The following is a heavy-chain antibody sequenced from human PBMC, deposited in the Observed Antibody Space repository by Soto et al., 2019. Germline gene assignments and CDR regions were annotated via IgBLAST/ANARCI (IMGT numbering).Heavy chain of an antibody. CDR1: GFTFSSYG. V-gene: IGHV3-33*01. J-gene: IGHJ5*02. Sequence: QVQLVESGGGVVQPGRSLRLSCAASGFTFSSYGMHWVRQAPGKGLEWVAVIWFDGSNKFYADSVKGRFTISRDNSKNTVSLQINSLRDADSAAYYCATTGPSWGQGTLVTVAS. CDR2: IWFDGSNK. CDR3: ATTGPS.